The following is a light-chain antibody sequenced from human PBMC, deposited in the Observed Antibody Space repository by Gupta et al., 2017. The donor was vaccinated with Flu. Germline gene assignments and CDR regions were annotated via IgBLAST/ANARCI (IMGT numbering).Light chain of an antibody. J-gene: IGLJ2*01. CDR2: DVS. V-gene: IGLV2-14*03. CDR1: SSDVGGYNF. CDR3: SSYTSSTTPVV. Sequence: QSALTQPASVSGSPGQAITISCTGTSSDVGGYNFVSWYQQHPGKGPKLMIYDVSNRPSGVSNRFSGSKSGNTASLSIXGXQAEDEXDYYCSSYTSSTTPVVFGGGTKLTVL.